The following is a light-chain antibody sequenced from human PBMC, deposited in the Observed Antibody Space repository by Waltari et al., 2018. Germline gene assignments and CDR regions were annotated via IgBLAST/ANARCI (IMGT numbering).Light chain of an antibody. CDR3: QAWDGSTVV. CDR2: QDT. Sequence: SYEWTQPPSVSVSAGQTANITCSGERLGHIYASWYQQKPGQSPVLVIFQDTKRPSGIPERFSGSNSGNTATLTISGTQAMDEADFYCQAWDGSTVVFGGGTKLIVL. CDR1: RLGHIY. J-gene: IGLJ2*01. V-gene: IGLV3-1*01.